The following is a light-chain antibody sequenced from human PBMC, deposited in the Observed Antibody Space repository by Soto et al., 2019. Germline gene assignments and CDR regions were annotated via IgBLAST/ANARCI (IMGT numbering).Light chain of an antibody. CDR1: QSLTNNF. CDR3: QRFDNSTT. Sequence: EIVLTQSPATLSLSPGERVTLSCGASQSLTNNFLAWYQQRPCLAPKLLIFDVSTRATGIPDRFSGSGSGTDFTLTISILEPEDFAAYYLQRFDNSTTFGGGTNVEFK. V-gene: IGKV3D-20*01. CDR2: DVS. J-gene: IGKJ4*01.